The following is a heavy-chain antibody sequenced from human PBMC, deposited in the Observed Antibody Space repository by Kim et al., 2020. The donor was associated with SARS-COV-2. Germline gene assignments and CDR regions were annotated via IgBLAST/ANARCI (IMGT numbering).Heavy chain of an antibody. J-gene: IGHJ5*02. Sequence: GGSLRLSCAASGFTFSSYAMHWVRQAPGKGLEWVAVISYDGSNKYYADSVKGRFTISRDNSKNTLYLQMNSLRAEDTAVYYCARESHITIFGVVYNWFDP. CDR3: ARESHITIFGVVYNWFDP. D-gene: IGHD3-3*01. CDR2: ISYDGSNK. CDR1: GFTFSSYA. V-gene: IGHV3-30*04.